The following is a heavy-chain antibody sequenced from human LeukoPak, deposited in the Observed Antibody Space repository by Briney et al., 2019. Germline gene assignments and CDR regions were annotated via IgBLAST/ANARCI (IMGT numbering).Heavy chain of an antibody. V-gene: IGHV4-38-2*02. Sequence: SETLSLTCTVSGYSISSGYYWGWIRQPPGEGLEWIGSIYHSGSTYYNPSLKSRVTISVDTSKNQFSLKLSSVTAADTAVYYCARSSGSSWYWVFDYWGQGTLVTVSS. CDR2: IYHSGST. J-gene: IGHJ4*02. CDR3: ARSSGSSWYWVFDY. D-gene: IGHD6-13*01. CDR1: GYSISSGYY.